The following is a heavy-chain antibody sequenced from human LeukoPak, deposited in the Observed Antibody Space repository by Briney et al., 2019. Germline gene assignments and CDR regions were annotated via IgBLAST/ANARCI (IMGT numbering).Heavy chain of an antibody. V-gene: IGHV3-64*05. CDR3: VKGLDYSSSQMDS. D-gene: IGHD6-6*01. CDR1: GFTVSSNY. Sequence: GGSLRLSCAASGFTVSSNYMSWVRQAPGKGLEYVSSINTNGANTYYADSVKGRFTISRDNSRNTVYVQMNSLTPEDTAVYYCVKGLDYSSSQMDSWGQGTLVTVSS. CDR2: INTNGANT. J-gene: IGHJ4*02.